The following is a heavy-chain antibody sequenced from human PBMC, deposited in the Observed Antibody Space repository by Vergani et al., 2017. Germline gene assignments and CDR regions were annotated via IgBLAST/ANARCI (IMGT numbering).Heavy chain of an antibody. D-gene: IGHD4-11*01. V-gene: IGHV1-69*01. CDR2: IIPIFGTA. CDR1: GGTFSSYA. CDR3: ARGIYYSNYVSADYFDY. Sequence: QVQLVQSGAEVKKPGSSVKVSCKASGGTFSSYAISWVRQAPGQGLEWMGGIIPIFGTANYAQKFQGRVTITADESTSTAYMELSSLGSEDTAVYYCARGIYYSNYVSADYFDYWGQGTLVTVSS. J-gene: IGHJ4*02.